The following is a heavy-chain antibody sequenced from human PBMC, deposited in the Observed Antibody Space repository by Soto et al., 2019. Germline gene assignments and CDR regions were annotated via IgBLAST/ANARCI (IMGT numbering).Heavy chain of an antibody. V-gene: IGHV3-23*01. D-gene: IGHD3-22*01. Sequence: EVQLLESGGGLVQPGGSLRLSCAASGFTFSNYAMSWVRQAPGKGLEWVSSITGSGDYTYYADSVKGRFTISRDTSKNTLYLQMNSLRAEETAVYYCAKARYYDSTCYLYYFDYWGQGTLVTVSS. CDR2: ITGSGDYT. CDR3: AKARYYDSTCYLYYFDY. CDR1: GFTFSNYA. J-gene: IGHJ4*02.